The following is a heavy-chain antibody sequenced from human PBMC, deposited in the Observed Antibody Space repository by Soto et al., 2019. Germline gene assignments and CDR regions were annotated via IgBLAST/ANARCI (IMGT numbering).Heavy chain of an antibody. CDR1: GDTVNIYG. CDR2: ISAYNGNT. J-gene: IGHJ4*02. D-gene: IGHD3-16*01. CDR3: VADSSYGSHWVSHFDQ. Sequence: GASVEVASTASGDTVNIYGIAGVRQAPGQGLEWMGWISAYNGNTNYAQKLQGRVTMTTDTSTSTAYMELRSLRSDDTAVYHCVADSSYGSHWVSHFDQWGRGTLVTVSS. V-gene: IGHV1-18*04.